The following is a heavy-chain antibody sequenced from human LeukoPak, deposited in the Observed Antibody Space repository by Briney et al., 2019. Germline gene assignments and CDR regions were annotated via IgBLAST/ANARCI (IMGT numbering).Heavy chain of an antibody. CDR2: ISSSGSTI. CDR3: ARHLSGVTGYTYGRGIDY. D-gene: IGHD5-18*01. CDR1: GFTFSSYE. J-gene: IGHJ4*02. Sequence: GGSLRLSCAASGFTFSSYEMNWVRQAPGKGLEWVSYISSSGSTIYYADSVKGRFTMSRDNAKTSLYLQMNSLRGEDTAVYYCARHLSGVTGYTYGRGIDYWGQGTLVTVSS. V-gene: IGHV3-48*03.